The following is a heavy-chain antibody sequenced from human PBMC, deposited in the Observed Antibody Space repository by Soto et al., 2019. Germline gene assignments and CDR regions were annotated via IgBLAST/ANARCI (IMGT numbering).Heavy chain of an antibody. CDR3: ATSVNSAMAFDY. J-gene: IGHJ4*02. D-gene: IGHD2-21*01. Sequence: QVQLVQSGAEVKKPGASVRVSCKASGYTFTHYYIHWVRQAPGQGHEWMGIINPNGGITTYAQTFRAGFSMTRDTSTSTVYLELSSLRSEDSAVYYCATSVNSAMAFDYWGQGTLVTVSS. CDR2: INPNGGIT. CDR1: GYTFTHYY. V-gene: IGHV1-46*01.